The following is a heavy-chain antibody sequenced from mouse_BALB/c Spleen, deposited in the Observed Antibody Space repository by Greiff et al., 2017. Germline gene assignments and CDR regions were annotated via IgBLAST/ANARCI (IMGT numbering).Heavy chain of an antibody. V-gene: IGHV5-9-4*01. CDR1: GFTFSSYA. D-gene: IGHD1-1*01. CDR2: ISSGGSYT. J-gene: IGHJ4*01. Sequence: EVQLVESGGGLVKPGGSLKLSCAASGFTFSSYAMSWVRQSPEKRLEWVAEISSGGSYTYYPDTVTGRFTISRDNAKNTLYLEMSSLRSEDTAMYYCASLHYYGSSYGVDYGGQGTSVTVSA. CDR3: ASLHYYGSSYGVDY.